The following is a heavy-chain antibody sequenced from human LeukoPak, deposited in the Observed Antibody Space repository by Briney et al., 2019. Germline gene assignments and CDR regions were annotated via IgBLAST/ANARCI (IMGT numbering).Heavy chain of an antibody. D-gene: IGHD1-1*01. CDR2: INSDGSST. CDR3: AREGYGDAFDI. V-gene: IGHV3-74*01. J-gene: IGHJ3*02. CDR1: GFTFSSYW. Sequence: GGSLRLSCAASGFTFSSYWMHWVRQAPGKGLVWVSRINSDGSSTSYADSVKGRFTISRDNAKNTLYLQMNSLRVEDTAVYYCAREGYGDAFDIWGQGTMVTVSS.